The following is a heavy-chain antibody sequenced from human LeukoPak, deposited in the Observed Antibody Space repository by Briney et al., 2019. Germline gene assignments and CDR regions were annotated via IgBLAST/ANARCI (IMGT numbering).Heavy chain of an antibody. J-gene: IGHJ5*02. CDR3: ATLHPGKGNWFDP. CDR1: GYTFTSYD. V-gene: IGHV1-8*01. Sequence: ASVKVSCKASGYTFTSYDINWVRQATGQGLEWMGWMNPNSGNTGYAQKFQGRVTMTRNTSISTAYMELSSLRSEDTAVYYRATLHPGKGNWFDPWGQGTLVTVSS. CDR2: MNPNSGNT.